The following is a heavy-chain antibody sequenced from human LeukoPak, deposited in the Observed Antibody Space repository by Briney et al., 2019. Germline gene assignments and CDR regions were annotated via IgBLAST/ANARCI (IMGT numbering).Heavy chain of an antibody. CDR3: ATDIVVAPAANDY. V-gene: IGHV3-23*01. CDR1: GFTFSSYA. CDR2: ISGSGGST. Sequence: GGSLRLSCAASGFTFSSYAMSWVRQAPGKGLEWVSAISGSGGSTYYADSVKGRFTISRDNSKNTLYLQMNSLRAEDTAVYYCATDIVVAPAANDYWGQGTLVTVSS. D-gene: IGHD2-2*01. J-gene: IGHJ4*02.